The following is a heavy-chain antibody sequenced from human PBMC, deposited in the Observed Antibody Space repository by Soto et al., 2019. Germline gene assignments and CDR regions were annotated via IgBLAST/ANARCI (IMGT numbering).Heavy chain of an antibody. D-gene: IGHD4-17*01. J-gene: IGHJ6*02. CDR1: GGSISSGDYY. Sequence: SETLSLTCTVSGGSISSGDYYWSWIRQPPGKGLEWIGYIYYSGSTYYNPSLKSRVTISVDTSKNQFSLKLSSVTAADTAVYYCASGDHYYYDYGMDVWGQGTTVTVSS. V-gene: IGHV4-30-4*01. CDR3: ASGDHYYYDYGMDV. CDR2: IYYSGST.